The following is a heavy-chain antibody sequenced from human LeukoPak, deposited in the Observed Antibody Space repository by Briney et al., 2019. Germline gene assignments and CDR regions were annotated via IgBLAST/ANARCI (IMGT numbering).Heavy chain of an antibody. J-gene: IGHJ4*02. CDR2: IYYSGST. CDR1: GGSISSSSYY. Sequence: SETLSLTCTVSGGSISSSSYYWGWIRQPPGKGLEWIGSIYYSGSTYYNPSLKSRVTISVDTSKNQFSLKLSSVTAADTAVYYCARGITMIVVVRDWGQGTLVTVSS. V-gene: IGHV4-39*07. D-gene: IGHD3-22*01. CDR3: ARGITMIVVVRD.